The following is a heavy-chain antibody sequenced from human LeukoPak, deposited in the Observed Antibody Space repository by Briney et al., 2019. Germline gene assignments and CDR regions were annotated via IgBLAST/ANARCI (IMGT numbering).Heavy chain of an antibody. V-gene: IGHV4-34*01. J-gene: IGHJ4*02. D-gene: IGHD6-19*01. CDR3: ARAKGRSGWYGASDY. CDR1: GGSFSGYY. CDR2: INHSGST. Sequence: SETLSLTCAVYGGSFSGYYWSWIHQPPGKGLEWIGEINHSGSTNYNPSLKSRVTISVDTSKNQFSLKLSSVTAADTAVYYCARAKGRSGWYGASDYWGQGTLVTVSS.